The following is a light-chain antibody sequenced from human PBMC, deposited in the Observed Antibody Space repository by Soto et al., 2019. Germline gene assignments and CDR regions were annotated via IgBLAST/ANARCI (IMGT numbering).Light chain of an antibody. J-gene: IGLJ2*01. CDR1: TGAVTSGHY. CDR2: DTS. Sequence: QAVVTQEPSLTVSPGGTVILTCASSTGAVTSGHYPFWFQQKPGQAPRTLIYDTSNKHSWTPVRFSGSLLGGKAALSLSGAQPEDEAEYYCLLYCSGAWEFGGGTQLTVL. CDR3: LLYCSGAWE. V-gene: IGLV7-46*01.